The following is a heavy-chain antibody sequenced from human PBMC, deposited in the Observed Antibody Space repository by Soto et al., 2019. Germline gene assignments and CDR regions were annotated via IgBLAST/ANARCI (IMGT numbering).Heavy chain of an antibody. CDR2: ISWNSGTR. J-gene: IGHJ4*02. V-gene: IGHV3-9*01. CDR3: AKELGGYSYGYELDH. Sequence: EVQLVDSGGGLVQPGRPLRLSCAASGFTFDIYAMHWVRQAPGKGLEWVSSISWNSGTRGYADSVKGRFTISRDNAKNSLYLQMDSLRTEDTAFYYCAKELGGYSYGYELDHWGQGTLVAVSS. CDR1: GFTFDIYA. D-gene: IGHD5-18*01.